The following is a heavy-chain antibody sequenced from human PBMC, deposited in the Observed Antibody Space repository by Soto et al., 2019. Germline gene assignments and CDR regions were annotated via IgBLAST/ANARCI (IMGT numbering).Heavy chain of an antibody. Sequence: QMRLVQSGHEGKKPGTSVKVSCKASGFTFTSSAVQWVRQARGQRLGWIGWIVVGSGNTNYAQKVQERVTITRDMSTSTADMELSSLRSEDTAVYYCAADRGGSGDYYMWGYGMDVWGQGTTVTVSS. V-gene: IGHV1-58*01. D-gene: IGHD3-22*01. CDR2: IVVGSGNT. CDR3: AADRGGSGDYYMWGYGMDV. J-gene: IGHJ6*02. CDR1: GFTFTSSA.